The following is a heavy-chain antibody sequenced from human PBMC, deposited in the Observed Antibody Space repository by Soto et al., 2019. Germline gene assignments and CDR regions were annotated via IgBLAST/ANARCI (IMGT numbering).Heavy chain of an antibody. CDR1: GYTFTDYD. Sequence: QVLLVQSGDEGKQPGASVKVSCRASGYTFTDYDISWVRQATGQGLEWMGWMNPDSANTGYAQKFQGRVTMTRDTSISTAYMELNSLTSEDTAVYYCARAIRNQLLSDYWGQGTLVTVSS. CDR3: ARAIRNQLLSDY. J-gene: IGHJ4*02. V-gene: IGHV1-8*01. CDR2: MNPDSANT. D-gene: IGHD1-26*01.